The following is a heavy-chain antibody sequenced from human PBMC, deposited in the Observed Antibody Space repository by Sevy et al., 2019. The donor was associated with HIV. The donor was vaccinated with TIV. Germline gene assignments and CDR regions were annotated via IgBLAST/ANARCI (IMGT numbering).Heavy chain of an antibody. D-gene: IGHD3-10*01. Sequence: SLRLSCAASGFTFSSYGMHWVRQAPGKGLEWVAVIWYDGSNKYYADSVKGRFTISRDNSKNTLYLQMNSLRAEDTAVYYCAREGRSVTMVRGVDYWGQGTLVTVSS. CDR1: GFTFSSYG. CDR2: IWYDGSNK. J-gene: IGHJ4*02. CDR3: AREGRSVTMVRGVDY. V-gene: IGHV3-33*01.